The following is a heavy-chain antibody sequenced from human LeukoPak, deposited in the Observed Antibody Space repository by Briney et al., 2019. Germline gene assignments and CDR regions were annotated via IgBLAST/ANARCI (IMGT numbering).Heavy chain of an antibody. CDR3: AGYYDSSGYPLGAFDI. D-gene: IGHD3-22*01. Sequence: PSETLSLTCTVSGGSISSYYWSWIRQPPGKGLEWIGSIYYSGSTYYNPSFKSRVTISVDTSKNQFSLKLSSVTAADTAVYYCAGYYDSSGYPLGAFDIWGQGTMVTVSS. CDR2: IYYSGST. J-gene: IGHJ3*02. V-gene: IGHV4-59*04. CDR1: GGSISSYY.